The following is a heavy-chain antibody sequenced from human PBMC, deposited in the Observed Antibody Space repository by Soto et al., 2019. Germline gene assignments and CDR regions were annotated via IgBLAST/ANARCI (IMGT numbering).Heavy chain of an antibody. V-gene: IGHV4-30-2*01. Sequence: PSLTCAFSGGSISSGGYSWSWIRQPPGKGLEWIGYIYHSGSTYYNPSLKSRVTISVDRSKNQFSLKLSSVTAADTAVYYCASRVDYGDYVDYWGQGTLVTVSS. CDR3: ASRVDYGDYVDY. J-gene: IGHJ4*02. CDR2: IYHSGST. D-gene: IGHD4-17*01. CDR1: GGSISSGGYS.